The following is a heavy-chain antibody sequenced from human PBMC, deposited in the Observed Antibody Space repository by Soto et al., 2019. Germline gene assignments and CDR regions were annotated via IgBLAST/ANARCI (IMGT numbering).Heavy chain of an antibody. CDR3: ALWNDSHKVINY. CDR2: INHSGST. CDR1: GGSFSGYY. D-gene: IGHD1-1*01. J-gene: IGHJ4*02. Sequence: SETLSLTCAVYGGSFSGYYWSWIRQPPGKGLEWIGEINHSGSTNYNPSLKSRVTISVDTSKNQFSLKLSSVTAADTAVYYCALWNDSHKVINYLGQGTLVTGSS. V-gene: IGHV4-34*01.